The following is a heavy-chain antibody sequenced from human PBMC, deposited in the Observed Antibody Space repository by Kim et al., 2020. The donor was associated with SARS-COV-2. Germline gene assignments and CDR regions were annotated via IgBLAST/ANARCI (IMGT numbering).Heavy chain of an antibody. CDR1: GFTFSSYS. D-gene: IGHD6-19*01. CDR3: ARDRVSSGKKRDYYGMDV. V-gene: IGHV3-48*04. J-gene: IGHJ6*02. Sequence: GGSLRLSCAASGFTFSSYSMNWVRQAPGKGLEWVSYISSSSSTIYYADSVKGRFTISRDNAKNSLYLQMNSLRAEDTAVYYCARDRVSSGKKRDYYGMDVWGQGTTVTVSS. CDR2: ISSSSSTI.